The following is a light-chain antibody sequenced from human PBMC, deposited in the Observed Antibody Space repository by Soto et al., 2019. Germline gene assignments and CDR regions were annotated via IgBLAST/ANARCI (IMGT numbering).Light chain of an antibody. V-gene: IGLV1-44*01. CDR1: SSNIGGNS. CDR2: SNN. Sequence: QSVMTQPPSVSAAPGQKVTISCSGSSSNIGGNSVSWYQQLPGTAPKLLIFSNNQRPSGVPDRFSGSRSGTSASLAITGLQSGDEANYYCAAWDDSLKAVLFGGGTKLTVL. J-gene: IGLJ3*02. CDR3: AAWDDSLKAVL.